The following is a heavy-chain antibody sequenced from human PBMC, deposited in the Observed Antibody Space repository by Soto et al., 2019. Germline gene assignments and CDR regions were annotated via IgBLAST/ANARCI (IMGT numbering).Heavy chain of an antibody. D-gene: IGHD3-9*01. CDR1: GFTVSSNY. Sequence: GGSLRLSCAASGFTVSSNYMSWVRQAPGKGLEWVSVIYSGGSTYYADSVKGRFTISRDNSKNTLYLQMNSLRAEDTAVYYCARGLNDILTPEEVDSGWRKIYYYYYYMDVWGKGTTVTVSS. CDR3: ARGLNDILTPEEVDSGWRKIYYYYYYMDV. V-gene: IGHV3-66*01. J-gene: IGHJ6*03. CDR2: IYSGGST.